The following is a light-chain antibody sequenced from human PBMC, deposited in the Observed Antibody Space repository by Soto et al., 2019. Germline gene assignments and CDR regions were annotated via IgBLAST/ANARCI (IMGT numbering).Light chain of an antibody. V-gene: IGKV3-20*01. Sequence: EIVLTQSPGTLSLSPGDRATLSCRASQSVSSTYLAWYQQKPGQGPRLLIYGASSRATGIPDRFSGSGSGTDFTLNISRLEPEDFAVYYCQQYGSSPWTFGQGTKVEIK. CDR1: QSVSSTY. CDR3: QQYGSSPWT. J-gene: IGKJ1*01. CDR2: GAS.